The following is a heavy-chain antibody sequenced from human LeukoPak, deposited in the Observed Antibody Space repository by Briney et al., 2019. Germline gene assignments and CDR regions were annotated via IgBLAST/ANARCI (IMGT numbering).Heavy chain of an antibody. CDR3: TFTMIVVALDN. CDR2: IKSKTDGGTT. V-gene: IGHV3-15*01. Sequence: KPGGSLRLSCAASGFTFINAWMTWVRQAPGKGLEWVGRIKSKTDGGTTDYAAPVKGRFTISRDDSKNTLYLQTNSLKTEDTAVYYCTFTMIVVALDNWSQGTLVTVSS. CDR1: GFTFINAW. J-gene: IGHJ4*02. D-gene: IGHD3-22*01.